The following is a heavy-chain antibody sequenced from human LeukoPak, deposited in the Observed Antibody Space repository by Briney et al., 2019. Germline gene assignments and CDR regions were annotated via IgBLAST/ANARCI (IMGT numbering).Heavy chain of an antibody. D-gene: IGHD3-3*01. CDR2: ISYDGSNK. Sequence: GGSLRLSCAASGFTFSSYAMHWVRQAPGKGLEWVAVISYDGSNKYYADSVKGRFTISRDNSKNTLYLQMNSLRAEDTAVYYCARDLSADDFWSGYHDYWGQGTLVTVSS. CDR1: GFTFSSYA. CDR3: ARDLSADDFWSGYHDY. V-gene: IGHV3-30-3*01. J-gene: IGHJ4*02.